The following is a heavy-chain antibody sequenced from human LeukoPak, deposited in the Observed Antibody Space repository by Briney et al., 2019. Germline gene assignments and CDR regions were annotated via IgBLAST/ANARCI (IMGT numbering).Heavy chain of an antibody. CDR3: ANSIAVAGTLFDY. CDR1: GYTFTGYY. Sequence: ASVKVSCKASGYTFTGYYMHWVRQAPGQGLEWMGWINPNSGGTNYAQKFQGRVTMTRDTSISTAYMEPSRLRTDDTAVYYCANSIAVAGTLFDYWGQGTLVTVSS. J-gene: IGHJ4*02. CDR2: INPNSGGT. D-gene: IGHD6-19*01. V-gene: IGHV1-2*02.